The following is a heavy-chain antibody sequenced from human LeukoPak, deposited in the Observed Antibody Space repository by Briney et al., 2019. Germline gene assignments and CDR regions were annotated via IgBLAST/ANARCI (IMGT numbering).Heavy chain of an antibody. Sequence: GGSLRLSCTASGFTFGDYAMSWFRQAPGKGLEWVGFIRSKAYGGTTEYAASVKGRFTISRDDSKSIAYLQMNSLKTEDTAVYYCTRGVRTPGDPIPPLGAFDYWGQGTLVTVSS. CDR3: TRGVRTPGDPIPPLGAFDY. V-gene: IGHV3-49*03. CDR1: GFTFGDYA. J-gene: IGHJ4*02. D-gene: IGHD7-27*01. CDR2: IRSKAYGGTT.